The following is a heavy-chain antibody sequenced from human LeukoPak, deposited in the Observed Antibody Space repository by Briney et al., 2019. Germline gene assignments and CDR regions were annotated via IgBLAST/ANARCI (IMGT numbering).Heavy chain of an antibody. J-gene: IGHJ5*02. D-gene: IGHD1-26*01. CDR2: INHSGST. CDR1: GGSFSGYY. Sequence: SETLSLTCAVYGGSFSGYYWSWIRQPPGKGLEWIGEINHSGSTNYNPSLKSRVTISVDTSKNQFSLKLSSVTAADTAVYYCARERPYSGSYYSRAAWFDPWGQGPLVTVSS. CDR3: ARERPYSGSYYSRAAWFDP. V-gene: IGHV4-34*01.